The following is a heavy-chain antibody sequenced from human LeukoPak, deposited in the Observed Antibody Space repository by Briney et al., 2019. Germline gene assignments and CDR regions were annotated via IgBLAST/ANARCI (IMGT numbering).Heavy chain of an antibody. D-gene: IGHD6-13*01. Sequence: SETLSFTCAVYGGSFSGYYWSWIRQPPGKGLEWIGEINHSGSTNYNPSLKGRVTISVDTSKNQFSLKLSSVTAADTAVYYCARGVGSSSWYPHLYFDYWGQGTLVTVSS. CDR3: ARGVGSSSWYPHLYFDY. CDR2: INHSGST. CDR1: GGSFSGYY. J-gene: IGHJ4*02. V-gene: IGHV4-34*01.